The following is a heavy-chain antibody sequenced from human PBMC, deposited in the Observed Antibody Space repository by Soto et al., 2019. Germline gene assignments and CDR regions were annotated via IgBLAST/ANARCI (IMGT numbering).Heavy chain of an antibody. CDR2: IYSGGST. CDR1: GFTVSNNY. CDR3: VRSNYGGNVYDY. D-gene: IGHD4-17*01. Sequence: EVQLVESGGGLVQPGGSLRLSCAASGFTVSNNYLSWIRQAPGKGLEWVSVIYSGGSTYYADSVKGRFSISRDNSRNTVYLQMNSLRAEDTAVYYCVRSNYGGNVYDYWGQGTLVTVSS. J-gene: IGHJ4*02. V-gene: IGHV3-66*01.